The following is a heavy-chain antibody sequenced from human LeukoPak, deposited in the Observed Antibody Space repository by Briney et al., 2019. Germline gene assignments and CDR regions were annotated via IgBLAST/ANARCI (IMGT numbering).Heavy chain of an antibody. CDR1: GFTVSSNY. D-gene: IGHD3-22*01. CDR3: AREKYYYDSSGYYHWYFDL. CDR2: IYSGGST. Sequence: GGYLRLSCAASGFTVSSNYMSWVRQAQGKGLEWVSVIYSGGSTYYADSVKGRFTISRDNSKNTLYLQMNSLRAEDTAVYYCAREKYYYDSSGYYHWYFDLWGRGTLVTVSS. J-gene: IGHJ2*01. V-gene: IGHV3-53*01.